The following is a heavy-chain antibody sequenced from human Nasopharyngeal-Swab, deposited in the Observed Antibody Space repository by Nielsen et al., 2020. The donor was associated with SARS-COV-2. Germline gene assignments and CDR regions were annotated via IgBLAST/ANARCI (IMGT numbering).Heavy chain of an antibody. D-gene: IGHD2-2*01. V-gene: IGHV1-69*13. Sequence: SVNVSCKASGGTFSSYAISWVRQAPGQGLEWMGGIIPIFGTANYAQKFQGRVTITADESTSTAYMELSSLRSEDTAVYYCARGFIQLLHPYYYYYMDVWGKGTTVTVSS. CDR3: ARGFIQLLHPYYYYYMDV. CDR1: GGTFSSYA. CDR2: IIPIFGTA. J-gene: IGHJ6*03.